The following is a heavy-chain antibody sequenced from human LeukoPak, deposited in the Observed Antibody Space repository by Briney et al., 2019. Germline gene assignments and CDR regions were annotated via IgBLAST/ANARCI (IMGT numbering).Heavy chain of an antibody. Sequence: PSETLSLTCTVSGGSISSGAYYWSWIRQHPGKGLEWIGEINHSGSTNYNPSLKSRVTISVDTSKNQFSLKLSSVTAADTAVYYCARGPRTYYYDSSGYYYVYWGQGTLVTVSS. J-gene: IGHJ4*02. CDR1: GGSISSGAYY. CDR3: ARGPRTYYYDSSGYYYVY. D-gene: IGHD3-22*01. CDR2: INHSGST. V-gene: IGHV4-39*07.